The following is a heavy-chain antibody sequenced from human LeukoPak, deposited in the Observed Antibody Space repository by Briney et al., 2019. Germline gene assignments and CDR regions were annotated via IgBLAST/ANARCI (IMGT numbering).Heavy chain of an antibody. CDR3: ARGVRNQLLSEY. J-gene: IGHJ4*02. D-gene: IGHD2-2*01. Sequence: GASVKVSCKASGYTFSTYDVTWVRQAPGQGLEWMGWVNPNSGNTGYAQKFRGRVTMTSDSSISSAYMELSSLTSGDTAVYYCARGVRNQLLSEYWGQGTLITVSS. CDR1: GYTFSTYD. CDR2: VNPNSGNT. V-gene: IGHV1-8*01.